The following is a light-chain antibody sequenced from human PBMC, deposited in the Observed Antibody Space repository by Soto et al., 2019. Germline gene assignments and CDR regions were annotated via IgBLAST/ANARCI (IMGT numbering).Light chain of an antibody. CDR3: QVWDNRGI. CDR2: DDQ. V-gene: IGLV3-21*02. Sequence: SYELTQPPSLSVVPGQTARITCGGNNIGTKNVHWYQQQPGQAPVLVVYDDQDRPSGIPERFSGSNSGNTATLTISRVEAGDEADYYCQVWDNRGIFGGGTKLTVL. CDR1: NIGTKN. J-gene: IGLJ2*01.